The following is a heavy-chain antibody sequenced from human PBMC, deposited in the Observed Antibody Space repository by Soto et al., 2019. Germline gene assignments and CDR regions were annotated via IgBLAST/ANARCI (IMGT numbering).Heavy chain of an antibody. Sequence: QVQLVESGGGVVQPGRSLRLSCAASGFTFSSYAMHWVSQAPGKGLEWVAVISYDGSNKYYEDSVKGRFTISRDNSKNTLSQQMNSLRAEDTAVDYCARPLWRDDYNWGYFDLWGRGTLVTVSS. CDR3: ARPLWRDDYNWGYFDL. D-gene: IGHD4-4*01. V-gene: IGHV3-30-3*01. J-gene: IGHJ2*01. CDR1: GFTFSSYA. CDR2: ISYDGSNK.